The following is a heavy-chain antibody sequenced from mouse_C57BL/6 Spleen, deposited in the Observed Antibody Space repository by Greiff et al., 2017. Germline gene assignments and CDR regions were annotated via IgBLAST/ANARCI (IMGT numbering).Heavy chain of an antibody. CDR1: GYTFTSYG. CDR3: ARSTYGSEDAMDS. V-gene: IGHV1-81*01. Sequence: QVQLQQSGAELARPGASVKLSCKASGYTFTSYGISWVKQRTGQGLEWIGEIYPRSGNTYYNEKFKGKATLTADKSSSTAYMELRSLTSEDSAVYICARSTYGSEDAMDSRGEGTSVTVSS. D-gene: IGHD1-1*01. J-gene: IGHJ4*01. CDR2: IYPRSGNT.